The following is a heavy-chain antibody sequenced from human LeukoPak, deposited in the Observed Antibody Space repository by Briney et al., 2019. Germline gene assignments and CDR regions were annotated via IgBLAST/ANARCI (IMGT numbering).Heavy chain of an antibody. CDR2: INSDGSST. CDR1: GFTVSSSY. V-gene: IGHV3-74*01. D-gene: IGHD1-26*01. CDR3: ARGYYDHCFDY. J-gene: IGHJ4*02. Sequence: GGSLRLSCAASGFTVSSSYMSWVRQAPGKGLVWVSRINSDGSSTSYADSVKGRFTISRDNAKNTLYLQMNSLRAEDTAVYYCARGYYDHCFDYWGQGTLVTVSS.